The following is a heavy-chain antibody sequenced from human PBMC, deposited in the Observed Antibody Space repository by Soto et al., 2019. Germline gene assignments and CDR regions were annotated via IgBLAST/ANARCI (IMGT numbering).Heavy chain of an antibody. Sequence: QVQLVQSGAEVKKPGASVKVSCKASGYTFTSYGISWVRQAPGQGLEWMXWISAYNGNTNYAQKLQGRVTMTTDTSTSTAYMELRSLRSDDTAVYYCARGRVYNWNYGTGDNWFDPWGQGTLVTVSS. D-gene: IGHD1-7*01. V-gene: IGHV1-18*01. J-gene: IGHJ5*02. CDR3: ARGRVYNWNYGTGDNWFDP. CDR1: GYTFTSYG. CDR2: ISAYNGNT.